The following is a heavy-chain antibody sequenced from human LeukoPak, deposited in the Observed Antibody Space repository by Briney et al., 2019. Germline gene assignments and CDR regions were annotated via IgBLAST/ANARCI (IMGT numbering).Heavy chain of an antibody. CDR2: LYYSGST. CDR1: GFTFSSYA. CDR3: ARDRGYYYGSGSSNYWYFDL. J-gene: IGHJ2*01. Sequence: LRLSCAASGFTFSSYAMSWVRQAPGKGLEWIGYLYYSGSTYYNPSLKSRVTISVDTSKNQFSLKLSSVTAADTAVYYCARDRGYYYGSGSSNYWYFDLWGRGTLVTVSS. V-gene: IGHV4-30-4*08. D-gene: IGHD3-10*01.